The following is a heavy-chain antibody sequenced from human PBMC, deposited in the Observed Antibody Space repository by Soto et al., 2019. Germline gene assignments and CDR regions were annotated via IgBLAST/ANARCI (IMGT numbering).Heavy chain of an antibody. J-gene: IGHJ4*02. Sequence: PSETLSLTCTVSGGAISSYYWSWIRQPAGKGLEWIGRIYTSGSTNYNPSLKSRVTMSVDTSKNQFSLKLSSVTAADTAVYYCASLPPRCSGGSCLDYWGQGTLATVSS. CDR1: GGAISSYY. V-gene: IGHV4-4*07. CDR2: IYTSGST. CDR3: ASLPPRCSGGSCLDY. D-gene: IGHD2-15*01.